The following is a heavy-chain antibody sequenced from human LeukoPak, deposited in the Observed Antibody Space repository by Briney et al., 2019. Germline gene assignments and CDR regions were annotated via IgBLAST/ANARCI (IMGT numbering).Heavy chain of an antibody. CDR2: VYHSGST. CDR3: GSRKDDYADIDC. J-gene: IGHJ4*02. CDR1: GGSISSDRW. Sequence: PSGTLSLTCAVSGGSISSDRWWLWVCQSPGKGLEWIGEVYHSGSTGYNPSLESRVTISVDKSKNQFSLNLSSVTAADTAVYYCGSRKDDYADIDCWGQGTLVAVSS. D-gene: IGHD4/OR15-4a*01. V-gene: IGHV4-4*02.